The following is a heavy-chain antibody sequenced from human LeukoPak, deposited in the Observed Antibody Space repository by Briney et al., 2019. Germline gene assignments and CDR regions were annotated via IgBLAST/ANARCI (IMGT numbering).Heavy chain of an antibody. Sequence: YPSETLSLTCAVSGGSISSSNWWSWVRQPPGKGLEWIGEIYHSGSTNYNPSLKSRVTISVDKSKNQFSLKLSPVTAADTAVYYCANLDRITTGTTGFDPWGQGTLVTVSS. J-gene: IGHJ5*02. D-gene: IGHD1-1*01. CDR1: GGSISSSNW. V-gene: IGHV4-4*02. CDR3: ANLDRITTGTTGFDP. CDR2: IYHSGST.